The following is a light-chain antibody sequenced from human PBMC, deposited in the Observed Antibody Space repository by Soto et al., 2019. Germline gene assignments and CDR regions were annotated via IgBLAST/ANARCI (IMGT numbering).Light chain of an antibody. CDR2: GAS. CDR1: QSVRSN. V-gene: IGKV3-15*01. J-gene: IGKJ1*01. CDR3: QQYNNWPWT. Sequence: EIVLTQSPAALSLSPGERATLSCRASQSVRSNLAWHQQKPGQAPRLLIYGASTRATGIPDRFSGNGSGTKFPLTISSLQSEDFAVYYCQQYNNWPWTFGQGTKVEIK.